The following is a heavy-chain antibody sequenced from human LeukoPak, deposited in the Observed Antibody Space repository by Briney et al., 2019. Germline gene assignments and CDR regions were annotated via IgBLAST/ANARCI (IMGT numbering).Heavy chain of an antibody. CDR1: GGSISSGGYY. Sequence: ASETLSLTCTVSGGSISSGGYYWSWIRQPPGKGLEWIGYIYHSGSTYYNPSLKSRVTISVDRSKNQFSLKLSSVTAADTAVYYCAREYDFWSAYDYWGQGTLVTVSS. D-gene: IGHD3-3*01. CDR2: IYHSGST. V-gene: IGHV4-30-2*01. J-gene: IGHJ4*02. CDR3: AREYDFWSAYDY.